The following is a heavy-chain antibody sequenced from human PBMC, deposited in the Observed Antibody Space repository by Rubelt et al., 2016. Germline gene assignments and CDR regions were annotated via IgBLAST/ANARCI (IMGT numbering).Heavy chain of an antibody. Sequence: QVHLVQSGAEVKKPGPSVKVSCKASGYIFTDSYMHWVRQAPSQRLEWMTWITPQGETNSAPKFQDRVILTKDMSRCTVLIALSNLMSEVTAVYDGARGVAYPMHFWVSGTTVIVSS. V-gene: IGHV1-2*02. J-gene: IGHJ6*04. D-gene: IGHD2-21*01. CDR3: ARGVAYPMHF. CDR1: GYIFTDSY. CDR2: ITPQGET.